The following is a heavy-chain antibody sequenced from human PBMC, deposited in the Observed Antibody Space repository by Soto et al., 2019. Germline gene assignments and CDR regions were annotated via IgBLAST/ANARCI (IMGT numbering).Heavy chain of an antibody. J-gene: IGHJ4*02. D-gene: IGHD1-7*01. Sequence: SLTCTVSGGSISSGDYYWSWIRQPPGKGLEWIGYIYYSGSTYYNPSLKSRVTISVDTSKNQFSLKLSSVTAADAAVYYCARALELLYYDYWGQGTLVTVSS. V-gene: IGHV4-30-4*01. CDR1: GGSISSGDYY. CDR2: IYYSGST. CDR3: ARALELLYYDY.